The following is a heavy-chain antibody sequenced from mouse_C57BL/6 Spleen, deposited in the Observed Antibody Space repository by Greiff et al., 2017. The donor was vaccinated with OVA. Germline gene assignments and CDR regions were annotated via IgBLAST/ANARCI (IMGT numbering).Heavy chain of an antibody. D-gene: IGHD1-1*01. J-gene: IGHJ4*01. CDR1: GYTFTSYG. V-gene: IGHV1-81*01. Sequence: QVQLKQSGAELARPGASVKLSCKASGYTFTSYGISWVKQRTGQGLEWIGEIYPRSGNPYYNEKFKGKATLTADKSSSTAYMQLSSLTSEDSAVYFCARSVYYKGDAMDYWGQGTSGTFSS. CDR3: ARSVYYKGDAMDY. CDR2: IYPRSGNP.